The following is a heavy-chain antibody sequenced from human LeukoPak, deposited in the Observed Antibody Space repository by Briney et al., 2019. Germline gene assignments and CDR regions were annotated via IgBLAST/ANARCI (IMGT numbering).Heavy chain of an antibody. Sequence: PGESLKISCVASGFTFSSYWMHWVRQPPGKGLVWLSRISTDGRSTNYADSVKGRFTISRDNARNTLYLQMNSLRAEDTAVYYCLRDLIRGDQGTLVTVSS. CDR3: LRDLIR. V-gene: IGHV3-74*01. J-gene: IGHJ4*02. CDR1: GFTFSSYW. CDR2: ISTDGRST. D-gene: IGHD3-10*01.